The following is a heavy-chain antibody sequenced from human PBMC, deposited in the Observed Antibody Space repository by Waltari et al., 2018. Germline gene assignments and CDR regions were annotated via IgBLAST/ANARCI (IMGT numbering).Heavy chain of an antibody. CDR2: IYYSGST. CDR1: GGSISSHY. V-gene: IGHV4-59*11. D-gene: IGHD4-17*01. J-gene: IGHJ3*02. CDR3: ARGYYGDYPSDDAFDI. Sequence: VSGGSISSHYWSWIRQPPGKGLEWIGYIYYSGSTNYNPSLKSRVTISVDTSKNQFSLKLSSVTAADTAVYYCARGYYGDYPSDDAFDIWGQGTMVTVSS.